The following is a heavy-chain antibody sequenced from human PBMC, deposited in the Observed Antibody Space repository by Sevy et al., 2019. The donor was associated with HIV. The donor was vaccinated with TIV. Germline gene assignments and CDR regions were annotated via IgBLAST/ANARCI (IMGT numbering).Heavy chain of an antibody. V-gene: IGHV1-24*01. CDR3: ATTKDYYISSNSPFDS. J-gene: IGHJ4*02. Sequence: ASVKVSCKVSGYTLSQISMHWVRQAPGKGLEWMGSFDPEDGETIYAQNFQARVTMTEDTSTNTAYMELSSLISDDTAVYYCATTKDYYISSNSPFDSWGQGTLVTVSS. CDR2: FDPEDGET. D-gene: IGHD3-10*01. CDR1: GYTLSQIS.